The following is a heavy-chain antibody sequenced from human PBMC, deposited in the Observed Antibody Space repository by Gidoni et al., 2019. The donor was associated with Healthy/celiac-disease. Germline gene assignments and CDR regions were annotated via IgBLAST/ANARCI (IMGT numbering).Heavy chain of an antibody. V-gene: IGHV3-30*04. Sequence: QVQLVESGGGVVQPGRSLRLSCAASGFTFSSYAMHWVRQAPGKGLEWVAVISYDGSNKYYADSVKGRFTISRDNSKNTLYLQMNSLRAEDTAVYYCAREPSPDWGFVGWGQGTLVTVSS. CDR2: ISYDGSNK. CDR3: AREPSPDWGFVG. D-gene: IGHD7-27*01. J-gene: IGHJ4*02. CDR1: GFTFSSYA.